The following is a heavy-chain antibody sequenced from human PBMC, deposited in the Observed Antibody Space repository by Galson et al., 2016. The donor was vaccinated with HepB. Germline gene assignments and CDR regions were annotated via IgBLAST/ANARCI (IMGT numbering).Heavy chain of an antibody. CDR2: INRDESST. CDR3: ARDPSYYSGMDV. Sequence: SLRLSCAASGFTFSDYYMHWVRQALGKGLVWVSRINRDESSTSYADYVKGRFTISRDNAKNMLYPQMNSLRAEDTAVYYCARDPSYYSGMDVWGQGTTVTVSS. CDR1: GFTFSDYY. V-gene: IGHV3-74*01. J-gene: IGHJ6*02.